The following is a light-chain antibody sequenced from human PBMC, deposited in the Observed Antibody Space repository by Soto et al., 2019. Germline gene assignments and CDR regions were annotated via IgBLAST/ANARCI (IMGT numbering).Light chain of an antibody. CDR3: QHRSSWPGTWT. CDR1: QSVSSSY. Sequence: EIVLTQSPGTLSLSPGERATLSCRASQSVSSSYLAWYQQKPGQAPRLLIYDASSRATGIPARFSGSGSGTDFTLTISSLEPEDFAIYYCQHRSSWPGTWTFGQGTKVDI. V-gene: IGKV3D-20*02. CDR2: DAS. J-gene: IGKJ1*01.